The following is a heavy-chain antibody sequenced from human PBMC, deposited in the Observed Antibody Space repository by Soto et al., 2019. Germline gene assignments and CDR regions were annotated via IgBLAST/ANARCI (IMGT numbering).Heavy chain of an antibody. CDR3: ASSNIAAAGFYYYGMDV. CDR1: GDSISSYY. Sequence: SETLSLTCTVSGDSISSYYWSWIRQPPGKGLEWIGYIYYSGSTNYNPSLKSRVIISVDTSKNQFSLNLSSVTAADTAVYYCASSNIAAAGFYYYGMDVWGRGTSVTVSS. CDR2: IYYSGST. J-gene: IGHJ6*02. V-gene: IGHV4-59*01. D-gene: IGHD6-13*01.